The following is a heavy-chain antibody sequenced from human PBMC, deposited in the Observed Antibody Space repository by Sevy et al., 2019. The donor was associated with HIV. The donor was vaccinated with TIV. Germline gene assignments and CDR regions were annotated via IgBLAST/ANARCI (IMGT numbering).Heavy chain of an antibody. CDR1: GYSFTTYW. V-gene: IGHV5-51*01. J-gene: IGHJ6*02. D-gene: IGHD1-26*01. CDR3: ARARGIPHYYYGMDV. CDR2: IFPGDSDT. Sequence: GESLKISCKGSGYSFTTYWIGWVRQKPGKGLEWMGIIFPGDSDTRYSPSCQGQVTIPADNSISTAYLQWGSLKASDTAIYYCARARGIPHYYYGMDVWGQGTTVTVSS.